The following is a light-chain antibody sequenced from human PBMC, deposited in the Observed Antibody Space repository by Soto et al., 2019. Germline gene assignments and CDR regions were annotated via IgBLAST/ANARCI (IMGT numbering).Light chain of an antibody. J-gene: IGKJ2*01. CDR2: KAS. CDR3: QHYNSSPMYI. V-gene: IGKV1-5*03. Sequence: DIKMTQSPSTLSASVGDRVTITCRASQSISSWLAWFQQKPGKAPKLLIFKASFLETGVPSRFSGTGSGTEFTLTISSLQPDDFATYYCQHYNSSPMYIFGQGTKLEIK. CDR1: QSISSW.